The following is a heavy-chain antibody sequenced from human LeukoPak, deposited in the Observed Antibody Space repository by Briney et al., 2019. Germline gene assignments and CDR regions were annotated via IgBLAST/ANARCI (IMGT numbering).Heavy chain of an antibody. J-gene: IGHJ5*02. Sequence: SVKVSCKASGGTFSSYAISWVRQAPGQGLEWMGGIIPIFGTANYAQKFQGRVTITTDESTSTAYMELSSLRSEDTAVYYCARVLHSPGWFDPWGQGILVTVSS. CDR2: IIPIFGTA. V-gene: IGHV1-69*05. CDR1: GGTFSSYA. CDR3: ARVLHSPGWFDP. D-gene: IGHD4-11*01.